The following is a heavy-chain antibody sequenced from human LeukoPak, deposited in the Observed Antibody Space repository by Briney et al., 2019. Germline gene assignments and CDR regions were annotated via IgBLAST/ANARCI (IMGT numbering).Heavy chain of an antibody. D-gene: IGHD4-17*01. CDR3: ARSMTTVTPFDY. V-gene: IGHV5-51*01. J-gene: IGHJ4*02. CDR1: GYTFSNYW. CDR2: IYPGDSDS. Sequence: MRGESLKISCKVSGYTFSNYWIGWVRQMPGKGLEWMGIIYPGDSDSRYSPSFQGQVTISVDKSISTAYLQWSSLRASDTAMYYCARSMTTVTPFDYWGQGTLVTVSS.